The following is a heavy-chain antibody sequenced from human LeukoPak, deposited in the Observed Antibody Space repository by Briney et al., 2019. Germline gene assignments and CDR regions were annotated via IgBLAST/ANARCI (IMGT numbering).Heavy chain of an antibody. Sequence: GGSLRLSCVASGFSLSGYWMYWVRQAPGKGLMYISRNNGDGSTTNYADVVKGRFTMSRDNVKNALYLQMNSLRVEDTAVYYCARDPRNVGLAPWGQGTLVTVSS. CDR2: NNGDGSTT. V-gene: IGHV3-74*01. D-gene: IGHD2-15*01. J-gene: IGHJ5*02. CDR3: ARDPRNVGLAP. CDR1: GFSLSGYW.